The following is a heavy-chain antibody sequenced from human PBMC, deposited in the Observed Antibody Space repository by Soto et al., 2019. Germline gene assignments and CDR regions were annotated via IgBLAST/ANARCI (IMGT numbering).Heavy chain of an antibody. CDR2: INYNGGTT. Sequence: GGSLRLSCSASGFPFSNHAMHWVRQAPGKGLEYVSAINYNGGTTYYVDSVKGRFTISRDNSKNTLYLQMSSLIVEDTAMYHCVTWGGIEARNLDHWGQGTLVTVSS. CDR3: VTWGGIEARNLDH. D-gene: IGHD6-6*01. V-gene: IGHV3-64D*06. CDR1: GFPFSNHA. J-gene: IGHJ4*02.